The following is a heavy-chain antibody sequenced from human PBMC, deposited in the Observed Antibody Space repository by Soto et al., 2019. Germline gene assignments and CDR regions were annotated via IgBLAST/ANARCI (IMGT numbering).Heavy chain of an antibody. Sequence: QVQLQESGPGLVKPSQTLSLTCTVSGGSISSGGYYWSWIRQHPGQGLEWIGYIYYSGSTYYNPSLNRRVTISVDSSKNQFSLKLSSVTAADTAVYYCARARDGYKDGWFDPWGQGTLVTVSS. CDR3: ARARDGYKDGWFDP. D-gene: IGHD5-12*01. V-gene: IGHV4-31*03. CDR2: IYYSGST. CDR1: GGSISSGGYY. J-gene: IGHJ5*02.